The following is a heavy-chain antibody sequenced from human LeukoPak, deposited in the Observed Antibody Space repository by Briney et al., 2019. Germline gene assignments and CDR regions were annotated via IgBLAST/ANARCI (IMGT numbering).Heavy chain of an antibody. CDR1: GYTFTGYY. CDR3: ARGSSSLVGDAFDI. J-gene: IGHJ3*02. Sequence: ASVKVSCKASGYTFTGYYMHWVRQAPGQGLEWMGWINTNTGNPTYAQGFTGRFVFSLDTSVSTAYLQISSLKAEDTAVYYCARGSSSLVGDAFDIWGQGTMVTVSS. D-gene: IGHD6-6*01. V-gene: IGHV7-4-1*02. CDR2: INTNTGNP.